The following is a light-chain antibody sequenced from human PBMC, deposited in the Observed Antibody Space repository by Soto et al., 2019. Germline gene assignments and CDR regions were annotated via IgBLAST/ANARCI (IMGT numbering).Light chain of an antibody. J-gene: IGKJ5*01. Sequence: IVLTQSPGTLSLSPGERATLSCRASQSVSSSYLAWYQQKPGQAPRLLIYGASSRATGIPDRFSGSGSGTEFTLTISSLQPDDFATYYCQQYHSYSITFGQGTRLEIK. CDR2: GAS. V-gene: IGKV3-20*01. CDR1: QSVSSSY. CDR3: QQYHSYSIT.